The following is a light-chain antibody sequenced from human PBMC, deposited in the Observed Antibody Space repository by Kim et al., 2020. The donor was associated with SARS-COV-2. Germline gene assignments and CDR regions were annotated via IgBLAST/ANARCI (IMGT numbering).Light chain of an antibody. CDR1: SSDVGGYNV. Sequence: PGQSITIACTGTSSDVGGYNVVSWYQQHPGKAPKLMIYEVTNRPSGVSNRFSGSKSGNTASLTISGLQAEDEADYYCSSYTSSSTVFGGGTQLTVL. J-gene: IGLJ3*02. CDR2: EVT. CDR3: SSYTSSSTV. V-gene: IGLV2-14*03.